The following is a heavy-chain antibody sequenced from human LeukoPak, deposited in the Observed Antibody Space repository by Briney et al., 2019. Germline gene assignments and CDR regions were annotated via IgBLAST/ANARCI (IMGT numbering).Heavy chain of an antibody. J-gene: IGHJ4*02. Sequence: GGSLRLSCAASGFTFSSYAMSWVRQAPGKGLEWVSAISGSGGSTYYADSVKGRFTISRDNSKNTLYLQMNSLRAEDTAVYYCAQKEPLTNCYVSSRYYGYWGQGTLVTVSS. V-gene: IGHV3-23*01. D-gene: IGHD3-22*01. CDR1: GFTFSSYA. CDR3: AQKEPLTNCYVSSRYYGY. CDR2: ISGSGGST.